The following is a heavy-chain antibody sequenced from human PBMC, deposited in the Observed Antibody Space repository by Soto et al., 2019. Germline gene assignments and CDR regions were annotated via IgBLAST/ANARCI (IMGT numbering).Heavy chain of an antibody. CDR2: IIPIFGTA. Sequence: SVKVSCKASGGTFSSYAISWVRQAPGQGLEWMGGIIPIFGTANYAQKFQGRVTITADESTSTAYMELSSLRSEDTAVYYCARDGRTYYDILTGYYGYYYYGMDVWGQGTTVTVSS. J-gene: IGHJ6*02. D-gene: IGHD3-9*01. V-gene: IGHV1-69*13. CDR1: GGTFSSYA. CDR3: ARDGRTYYDILTGYYGYYYYGMDV.